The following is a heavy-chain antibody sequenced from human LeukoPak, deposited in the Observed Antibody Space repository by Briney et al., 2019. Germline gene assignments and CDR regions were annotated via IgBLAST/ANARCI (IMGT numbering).Heavy chain of an antibody. Sequence: GASVKVSCKASGGTFSSYAISWVRQAPGQGLEWMGGIIPIFGTANYAQKFQGRVTITTDESTSTAYMELSSLRSEDTAVYYCASSIAAAGIFDYWGQGTLVTVSS. D-gene: IGHD6-13*01. V-gene: IGHV1-69*05. CDR1: GGTFSSYA. CDR2: IIPIFGTA. CDR3: ASSIAAAGIFDY. J-gene: IGHJ4*02.